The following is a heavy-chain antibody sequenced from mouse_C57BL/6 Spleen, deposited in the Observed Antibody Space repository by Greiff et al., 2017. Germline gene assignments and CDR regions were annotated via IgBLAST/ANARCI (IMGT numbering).Heavy chain of an antibody. CDR1: GYTFTSYW. D-gene: IGHD1-1*01. J-gene: IGHJ2*01. Sequence: QVQLKQPGAELVMPGASVKLSCKASGYTFTSYWMHWVKQRPGQGLEWIGEIDPSDSYTNYNQKFKGKSTLTVDKSSSTAYMQLSSLTSEDSAVYYCARRGSSYVYFDYWGQGTTLTVSS. V-gene: IGHV1-69*01. CDR3: ARRGSSYVYFDY. CDR2: IDPSDSYT.